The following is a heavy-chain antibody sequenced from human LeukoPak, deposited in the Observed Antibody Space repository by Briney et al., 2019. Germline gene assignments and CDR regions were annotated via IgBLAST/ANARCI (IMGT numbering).Heavy chain of an antibody. CDR1: GFTFTNYW. V-gene: IGHV3-74*01. CDR3: ARDLGYNSAS. J-gene: IGHJ5*02. Sequence: GGSLRLSCAASGFTFTNYWMHWVRQVPGKGLVWVSHINHDGSSTNYADSAKGRFTISRDNAKNTLYLQMNSLTAEDTAVYYCARDLGYNSASWGQGTLVTVSS. D-gene: IGHD5-18*01. CDR2: INHDGSST.